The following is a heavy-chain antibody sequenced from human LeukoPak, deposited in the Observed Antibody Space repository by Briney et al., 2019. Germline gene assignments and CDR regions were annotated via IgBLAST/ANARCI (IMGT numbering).Heavy chain of an antibody. V-gene: IGHV3-9*01. CDR2: IGWNSGGI. Sequence: TGGSLRLSCAASGFTVSSNYMSWVRQAPGKGLEWVSGIGWNSGGIVYADSVKGRFTISRDNAKNSLSLQMNSLRAEDTALYYCVKLTAAGLVDHWGQGTLVTVSS. J-gene: IGHJ4*02. D-gene: IGHD6-13*01. CDR1: GFTVSSNY. CDR3: VKLTAAGLVDH.